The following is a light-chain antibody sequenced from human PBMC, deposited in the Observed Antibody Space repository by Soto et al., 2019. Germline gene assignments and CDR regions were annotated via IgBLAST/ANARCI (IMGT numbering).Light chain of an antibody. CDR1: QSVSSSY. V-gene: IGKV3-20*01. Sequence: EIVLTQSPGTLSLSPGERATLSCRASQSVSSSYLAWYQQKPGQAPRLLIYGASSRDTGIPDRFSGSGSGTDFTLTISRLEPEDFAVYYCQQYGSSHSLTFGGGTKVEIK. CDR2: GAS. CDR3: QQYGSSHSLT. J-gene: IGKJ4*01.